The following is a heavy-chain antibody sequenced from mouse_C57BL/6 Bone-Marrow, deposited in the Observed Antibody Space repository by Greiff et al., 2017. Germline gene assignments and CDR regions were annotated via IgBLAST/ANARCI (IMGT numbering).Heavy chain of an antibody. V-gene: IGHV5-12*01. Sequence: EVQLVESGGGLVQPGGSLKLSCAASGFTFSDYYMYWVRQTPEKRLEWVAYISNGGGSTYYPDTVKGRFTISRDNAKNTLYLQMSRLKSEDTAMYYCARPIYYDYDWFAYWGQGTLVTVSA. CDR2: ISNGGGST. J-gene: IGHJ3*01. CDR1: GFTFSDYY. CDR3: ARPIYYDYDWFAY. D-gene: IGHD2-4*01.